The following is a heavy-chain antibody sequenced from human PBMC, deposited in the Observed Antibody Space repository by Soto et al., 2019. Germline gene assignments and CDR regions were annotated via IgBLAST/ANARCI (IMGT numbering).Heavy chain of an antibody. Sequence: ASVKVSCKASGYTFTSYGISWVRQAPGQGLEWMGWISTYNGNTNYAQKLQGRVTMTTDTSTSTAYMELRSLRSDDTAVYYCARGGGYCRSTSCYVDYYYGMDAWAQGTTVPVSS. D-gene: IGHD2-2*01. CDR1: GYTFTSYG. V-gene: IGHV1-18*01. CDR3: ARGGGYCRSTSCYVDYYYGMDA. J-gene: IGHJ6*02. CDR2: ISTYNGNT.